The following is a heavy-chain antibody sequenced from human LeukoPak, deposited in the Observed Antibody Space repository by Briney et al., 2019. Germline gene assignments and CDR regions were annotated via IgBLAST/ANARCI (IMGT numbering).Heavy chain of an antibody. D-gene: IGHD3-3*01. Sequence: SETLSLTCAVSGGSISSGGYSWSWIRQPPGKGLEWIGYIYHSGSTNNNPSLKSRVTTSEDTSKNQFSLKLSSVTAADTAVYYCARGGLRFLEWLLYPRWFDPWGQGTLVTVSS. CDR3: ARGGLRFLEWLLYPRWFDP. CDR2: IYHSGST. J-gene: IGHJ5*02. V-gene: IGHV4-30-2*01. CDR1: GGSISSGGYS.